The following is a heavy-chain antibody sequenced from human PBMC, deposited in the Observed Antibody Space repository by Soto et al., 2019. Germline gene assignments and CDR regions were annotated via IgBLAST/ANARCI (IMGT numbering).Heavy chain of an antibody. CDR2: INPDTGGT. CDR3: AGAVGRGGSRWYRGGYGS. V-gene: IGHV1-2*02. Sequence: QVRLLQSGAEVQKSGASVRVSCKASGYTFTAYYIHWVRQAPGQGLEWMGSINPDTGGTDYAQKFQDVITVSGATSMTTAELELTSLRTNGTDMYYCAGAVGRGGSRWYRGGYGSWGQGTLVTVSS. J-gene: IGHJ4*02. CDR1: GYTFTAYY. D-gene: IGHD6-19*01.